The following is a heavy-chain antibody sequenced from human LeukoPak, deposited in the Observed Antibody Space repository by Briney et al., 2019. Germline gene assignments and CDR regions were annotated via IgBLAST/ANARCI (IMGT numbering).Heavy chain of an antibody. CDR2: IKQDGSEK. D-gene: IGHD5-18*01. Sequence: GGSLRLSCAASGFTFSSYWMSWVRQAPGKGLEWVANIKQDGSEKYYVDSVKGRFTISRDNAKNSLYLQMNSLRAEDTAVYYCAREWVVGYKFYYYYYGMDVWGRGTTVTVSS. V-gene: IGHV3-7*01. CDR1: GFTFSSYW. CDR3: AREWVVGYKFYYYYYGMDV. J-gene: IGHJ6*02.